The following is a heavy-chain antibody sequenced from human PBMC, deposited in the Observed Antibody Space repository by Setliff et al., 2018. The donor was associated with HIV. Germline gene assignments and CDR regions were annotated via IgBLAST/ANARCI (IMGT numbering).Heavy chain of an antibody. CDR2: INAANGHA. CDR3: ARTDYDSGKSVLDS. J-gene: IGHJ5*01. D-gene: IGHD3-10*01. CDR1: GFTFSKSA. Sequence: GASVKVSCKASGFTFSKSAIHWVRQAPGQRLELMAWINAANGHAKYSQKFQGRVTITRDTSATIAHMELGSLTSEDTALYFCARTDYDSGKSVLDSWGQGTLVTVS. V-gene: IGHV1-3*01.